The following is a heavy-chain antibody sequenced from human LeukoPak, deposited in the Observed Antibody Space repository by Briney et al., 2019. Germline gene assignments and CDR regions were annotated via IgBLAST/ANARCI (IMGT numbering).Heavy chain of an antibody. CDR3: ATEKDELLDS. CDR1: GYSLSELF. CDR2: FDPEDGEP. D-gene: IGHD1-1*01. V-gene: IGHV1-24*01. J-gene: IGHJ5*01. Sequence: ASVKVSCKVSGYSLSELFTHWVRQAPGKGLEWMGGFDPEDGEPMYAQKFQGRVTMTEDTSTDTAYMELRSLRSEDMAVYYCATEKDELLDSWGQGTLVTVSS.